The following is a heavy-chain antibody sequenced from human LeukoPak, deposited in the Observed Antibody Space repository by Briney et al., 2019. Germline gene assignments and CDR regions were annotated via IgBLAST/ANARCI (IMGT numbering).Heavy chain of an antibody. D-gene: IGHD2-21*02. Sequence: ASVKVSCKASGYTFTSYAMHWVRQAPGQRLEWMGWINAGNGNTKYSQEFQGRVTITRDTSASTAYMELSSLRSEDTAVYYCARHAVKVVTAPIDYWGQGTLVTVSS. CDR1: GYTFTSYA. V-gene: IGHV1-3*03. CDR3: ARHAVKVVTAPIDY. CDR2: INAGNGNT. J-gene: IGHJ4*02.